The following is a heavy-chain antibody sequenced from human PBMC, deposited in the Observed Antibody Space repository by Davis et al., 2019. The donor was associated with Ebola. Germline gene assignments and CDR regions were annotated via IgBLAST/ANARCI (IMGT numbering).Heavy chain of an antibody. CDR2: INAANGNT. CDR1: GYTFPSYP. J-gene: IGHJ4*02. D-gene: IGHD2-21*02. Sequence: AASVKVSCKTSGYTFPSYPIHWVRQAPGQRLEWMGWINAANGNTKYSQNFQGRVTITRDPSARTAYLEVTSLTSEDTAVYYCAREWQNYYSYWGQGTLVTVSS. CDR3: AREWQNYYSY. V-gene: IGHV1-3*01.